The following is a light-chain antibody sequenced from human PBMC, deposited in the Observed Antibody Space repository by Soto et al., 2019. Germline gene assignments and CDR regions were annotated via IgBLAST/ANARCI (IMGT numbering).Light chain of an antibody. J-gene: IGKJ1*01. CDR3: LQHNSYPPT. CDR1: QGIRHD. CDR2: GAS. V-gene: IGKV1-17*01. Sequence: DIQMTQSPSSLSASVGDRVTITCRASQGIRHDLAWYQQKTGRAPKRLIYGASRLQSGVPSRFSGSGSGTEFTLTISSLQPEDFATYYCLQHNSYPPTFGQGTKVEIK.